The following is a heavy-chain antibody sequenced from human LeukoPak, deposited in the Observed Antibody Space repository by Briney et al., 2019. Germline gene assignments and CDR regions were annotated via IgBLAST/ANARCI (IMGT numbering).Heavy chain of an antibody. CDR3: STGPRSLPY. D-gene: IGHD4-23*01. J-gene: IGHJ4*01. CDR2: ISGIGHDI. CDR1: GLSFSDSY. V-gene: IGHV3-11*01. Sequence: GGSLILFCGVSGLSFSDSYMIWIRQTPGMGLEWLTYISGIGHDIYYADSVKGRFTISRDNAKNSLYLQMNSLRPEDTALYYCSTGPRSLPYWGPGTLVTVSS.